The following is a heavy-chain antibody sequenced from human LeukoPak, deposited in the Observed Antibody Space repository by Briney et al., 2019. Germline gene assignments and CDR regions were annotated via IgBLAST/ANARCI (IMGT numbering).Heavy chain of an antibody. V-gene: IGHV4-59*01. CDR1: GDSIRNYY. J-gene: IGHJ2*01. Sequence: SETLSLTCTVSGDSIRNYYWSWLWQPPGKGLEWFGDISDSGDTDLNPSLTSRVIMSVDTSKNQLSLKLRSVTAADTAVYYCARRTSYDTLVGYTCWYFDLWGRGTLVTVSS. CDR3: ARRTSYDTLVGYTCWYFDL. D-gene: IGHD3-9*01. CDR2: ISDSGDT.